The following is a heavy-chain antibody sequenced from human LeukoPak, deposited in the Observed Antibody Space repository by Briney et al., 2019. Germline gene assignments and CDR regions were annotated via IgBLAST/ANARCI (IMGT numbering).Heavy chain of an antibody. CDR3: ARGGYCSSTSCYSFYSSPFDY. V-gene: IGHV3-21*01. CDR1: GFTFSSYS. D-gene: IGHD2-2*01. CDR2: ISSSSSYI. J-gene: IGHJ4*02. Sequence: GGSLRLSCAASGFTFSSYSMNWVRQAPGKGLEWVTSISSSSSYIYYADSVKGRFTISRDNAKNSLYLQMNSLRAEDTAVYYCARGGYCSSTSCYSFYSSPFDYWGQGTPVTVSS.